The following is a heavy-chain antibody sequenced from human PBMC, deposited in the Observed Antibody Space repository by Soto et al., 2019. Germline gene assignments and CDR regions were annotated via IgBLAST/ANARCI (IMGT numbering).Heavy chain of an antibody. Sequence: PGGSLRLSCAASGFTFSSYSMNWVRQAPGKGLEWVSSISSSSTYIYDGDSVKGRFTISRDNARNSVFLQMNSLRVEDSAVYFCTRDRLLNGMDVWGQGTTVTVSS. D-gene: IGHD3-9*01. CDR2: ISSSSTYI. V-gene: IGHV3-21*01. J-gene: IGHJ6*02. CDR1: GFTFSSYS. CDR3: TRDRLLNGMDV.